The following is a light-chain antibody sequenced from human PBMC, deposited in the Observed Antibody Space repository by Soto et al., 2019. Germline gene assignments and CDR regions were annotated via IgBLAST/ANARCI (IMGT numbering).Light chain of an antibody. CDR3: SSYAGGSTLV. Sequence: QSVLTQPASVSGSPGQSITLSCTGTSSDVGSYDLVSWYQQHPGKAPKLIIYETNKRPSGVSYRFSGSKSGNTASLTISGLQADDEADYSCSSYAGGSTLVFGGGTKVTVL. J-gene: IGLJ2*01. CDR2: ETN. CDR1: SSDVGSYDL. V-gene: IGLV2-23*01.